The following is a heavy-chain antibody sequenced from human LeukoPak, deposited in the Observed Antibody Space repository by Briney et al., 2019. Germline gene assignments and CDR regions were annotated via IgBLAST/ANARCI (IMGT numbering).Heavy chain of an antibody. CDR3: ARYTTYGSGTDY. V-gene: IGHV1-46*01. Sequence: ASVKVSCNASGYTFTSYYMHWVRQAPGQGLEWMGIINPSGGSTSYAQKFQGRVTMTRDMSTSTVYTELGSLRSEDTAVYYCARYTTYGSGTDYWGQGTLVTVSS. D-gene: IGHD3-10*01. J-gene: IGHJ4*02. CDR1: GYTFTSYY. CDR2: INPSGGST.